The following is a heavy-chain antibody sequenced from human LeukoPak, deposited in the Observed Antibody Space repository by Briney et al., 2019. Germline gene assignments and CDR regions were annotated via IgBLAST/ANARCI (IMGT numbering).Heavy chain of an antibody. CDR3: VSDSSSDYWYFDL. V-gene: IGHV4-59*01. Sequence: SETLSLTCTVSGGSISSYYWSWIRQPPGKGLEWIGYIYYSGSTNYNPSLKSRVTISVDASKNQLSLKLSSVTAADTAVYYCVSDSSSDYWYFDLWGRGTLVTVSS. CDR1: GGSISSYY. CDR2: IYYSGST. D-gene: IGHD6-6*01. J-gene: IGHJ2*01.